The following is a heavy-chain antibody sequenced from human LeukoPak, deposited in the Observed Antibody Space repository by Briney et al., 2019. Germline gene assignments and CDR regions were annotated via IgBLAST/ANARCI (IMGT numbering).Heavy chain of an antibody. D-gene: IGHD3-9*01. CDR2: ISWNSGSI. V-gene: IGHV3-9*03. CDR3: AKALHYDILTGSDY. Sequence: GGSLRLSCAASGFTFDDYAMHWVRQAPGKGLEWVSGISWNSGSIGYADSVKGRFTISRDNAKNSLYLQMNSLRAEDMALYYCAKALHYDILTGSDYWGQGTLVTVSS. J-gene: IGHJ4*02. CDR1: GFTFDDYA.